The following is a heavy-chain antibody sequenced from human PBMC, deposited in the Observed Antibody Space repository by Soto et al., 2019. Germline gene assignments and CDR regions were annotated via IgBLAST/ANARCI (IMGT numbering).Heavy chain of an antibody. CDR1: GGSISSYY. J-gene: IGHJ6*02. Sequence: SETLSLTCTVSGGSISSYYWSWIRQPPGKGLEWIGYIYYSGSTNYNPSLKSRVTISVDTSKNQFSLKLSSVTAADTAVYYCARVGDYYGSGSYYPLGYYGMDVWGQGTTVTVSS. CDR2: IYYSGST. D-gene: IGHD3-10*01. V-gene: IGHV4-59*01. CDR3: ARVGDYYGSGSYYPLGYYGMDV.